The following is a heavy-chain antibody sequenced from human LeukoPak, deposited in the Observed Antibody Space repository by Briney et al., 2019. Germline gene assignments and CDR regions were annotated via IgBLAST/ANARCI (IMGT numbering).Heavy chain of an antibody. Sequence: QPGGSLRLSCAASGFTFSNYAMHWVRQPPGKGLEWVAVISYDGSNKYYADSVKGRFTISRDNSKNTLYLQMNSLRGEDTAMYYCARDGSAYDSGSFPAYWAQGTLVTVSS. V-gene: IGHV3-30-3*01. CDR2: ISYDGSNK. CDR3: ARDGSAYDSGSFPAY. D-gene: IGHD3-10*01. J-gene: IGHJ4*02. CDR1: GFTFSNYA.